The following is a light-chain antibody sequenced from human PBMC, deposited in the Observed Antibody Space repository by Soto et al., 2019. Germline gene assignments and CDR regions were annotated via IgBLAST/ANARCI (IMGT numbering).Light chain of an antibody. CDR3: SSYTSSSTL. CDR1: SNDVGGYNY. V-gene: IGLV2-14*01. CDR2: AVT. Sequence: QSALTQPASVSGSPGQSITISCTGTSNDVGGYNYVSWYQHHPGKAPKLMIYAVTDRPSGVSSRFSGSKSGNTASLTISGLQAEDEADYYCSSYTSSSTLFGTGTKLTVL. J-gene: IGLJ1*01.